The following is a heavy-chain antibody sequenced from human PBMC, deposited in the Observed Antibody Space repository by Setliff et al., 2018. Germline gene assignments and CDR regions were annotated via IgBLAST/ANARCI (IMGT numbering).Heavy chain of an antibody. Sequence: ASVKVSCKASGYTLINYALHWVRQAPGQRLEWMGWITAGYGDTKYSQKFQGRVTITWVTSISTAYMELRSLRSEDTAVYYCVRVTSGRLDFDYWGQGTPVTVSS. CDR1: GYTLINYA. CDR3: VRVTSGRLDFDY. J-gene: IGHJ4*02. D-gene: IGHD6-19*01. V-gene: IGHV1-3*01. CDR2: ITAGYGDT.